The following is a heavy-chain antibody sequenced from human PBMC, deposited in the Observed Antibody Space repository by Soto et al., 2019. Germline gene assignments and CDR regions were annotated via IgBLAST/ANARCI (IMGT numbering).Heavy chain of an antibody. D-gene: IGHD1-7*01. CDR3: ERGSKDSYTGSRTLEL. CDR1: VMSFWIRS. V-gene: IGHV3-23*01. Sequence: GVSXRLAGVASVMSFWIRSSIWVGHAPGEGLELVSTITDTGGDTKYADSVRGRFTFSRDNSKNTVYLQMSSLRADDSAVYYCERGSKDSYTGSRTLELRGRGTLVTV. J-gene: IGHJ4*02. CDR2: ITDTGGDT.